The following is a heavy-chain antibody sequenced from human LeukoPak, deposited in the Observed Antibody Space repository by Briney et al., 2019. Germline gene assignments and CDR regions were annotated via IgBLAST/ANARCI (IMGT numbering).Heavy chain of an antibody. CDR3: ARRRFVRGPDVVNPFDY. J-gene: IGHJ4*02. CDR2: INYSGST. Sequence: SETLSLTCTVSGGSISSTFYYWGWIRQPPGKGLEWIGSINYSGSTYYNPSLKSRVTISVDTSKNRFSLKLSSVTAADTAVYYCARRRFVRGPDVVNPFDYWGQGTLVTVSS. D-gene: IGHD2-8*01. CDR1: GGSISSTFYY. V-gene: IGHV4-39*01.